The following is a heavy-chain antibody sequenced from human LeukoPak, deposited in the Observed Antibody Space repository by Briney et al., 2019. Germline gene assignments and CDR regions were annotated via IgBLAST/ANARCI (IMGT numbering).Heavy chain of an antibody. CDR3: AKMVTGFPNWFDP. CDR1: GFTFDDA. CDR2: ISWNSGSI. J-gene: IGHJ5*02. Sequence: GGSLRLSCAASGFTFDDAMHWVRQAPGKGLEWVSGISWNSGSIGYADSVKGRFTISRDNAKNSLYLQMNSLRAEDTAIYYCAKMVTGFPNWFDPWGQGTLVTVSS. V-gene: IGHV3-9*01. D-gene: IGHD1-1*01.